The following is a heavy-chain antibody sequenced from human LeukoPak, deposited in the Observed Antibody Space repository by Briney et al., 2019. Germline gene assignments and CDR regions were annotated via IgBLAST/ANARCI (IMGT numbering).Heavy chain of an antibody. CDR3: ARGGVGYCSGGSCYGLNYFDY. D-gene: IGHD2-15*01. Sequence: SETLSLTCTVSGGSISSSSYYWGWIRQPPGKGLEWIGSIYYSGSTYYNPSLKSRVTISVDTSKNQFSLKLSSVTAADTAVYYCARGGVGYCSGGSCYGLNYFDYWGQGTLVTVSS. CDR1: GGSISSSSYY. V-gene: IGHV4-39*07. CDR2: IYYSGST. J-gene: IGHJ4*02.